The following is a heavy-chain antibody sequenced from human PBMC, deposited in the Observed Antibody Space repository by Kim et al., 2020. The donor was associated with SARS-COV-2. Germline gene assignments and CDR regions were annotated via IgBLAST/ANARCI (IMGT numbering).Heavy chain of an antibody. CDR1: GFTFSSYG. CDR2: ISYDGSNK. J-gene: IGHJ6*02. CDR3: AKGGFMTTVNLDV. D-gene: IGHD4-17*01. Sequence: GGSLRLSCAASGFTFSSYGMHWVRQAPGKGLEWVAVISYDGSNKYYADSVKGRFTISRDNSKNTLYLQMNSLRAEDTAVYYCAKGGFMTTVNLDVWGQGTTVTVSS. V-gene: IGHV3-30*18.